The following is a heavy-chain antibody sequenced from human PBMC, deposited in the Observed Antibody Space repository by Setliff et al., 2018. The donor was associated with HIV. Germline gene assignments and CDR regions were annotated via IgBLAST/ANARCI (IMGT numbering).Heavy chain of an antibody. CDR1: RGTFTTYA. J-gene: IGHJ3*02. Sequence: ASVKVSCKTSRGTFTTYAFSWVRRAPGQGLEWMGGIIPILNVAKYPQKFHGRVTITADKSTSTVYMELSSLRSEDTAMYYCARVLKGYSSSYEAFDIWGQGTKVTVSS. D-gene: IGHD6-13*01. CDR3: ARVLKGYSSSYEAFDI. V-gene: IGHV1-69*10. CDR2: IIPILNVA.